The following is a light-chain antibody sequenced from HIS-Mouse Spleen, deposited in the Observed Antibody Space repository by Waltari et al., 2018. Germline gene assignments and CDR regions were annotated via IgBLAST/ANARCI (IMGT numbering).Light chain of an antibody. CDR1: SRDVGGYPS. J-gene: IGLJ2*01. CDR2: AVS. Sequence: QSALTQPASVSGSPGQSITISCTGTSRDVGGYPSVSWYQQHPGKAPKLMIYAVSNRPSGVSNRFSGSKSGNTASLTISGLQAEDEADYYCSSYTSSSTHVVFGGGTKLTVL. CDR3: SSYTSSSTHVV. V-gene: IGLV2-14*01.